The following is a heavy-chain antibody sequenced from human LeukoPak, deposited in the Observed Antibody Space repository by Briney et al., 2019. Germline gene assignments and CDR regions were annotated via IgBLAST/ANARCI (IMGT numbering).Heavy chain of an antibody. Sequence: RSSETLSLTCTDSGGSISTQYWSWIRQPAGKGLEWIGRIYSSGRTNYNPSLKSRVSMSVDTSKNEFSLKLSSVTAADTAVYYCARHPGASDIWGQGTMVTVSS. V-gene: IGHV4-4*07. CDR1: GGSISTQY. J-gene: IGHJ3*02. CDR2: IYSSGRT. CDR3: ARHPGASDI.